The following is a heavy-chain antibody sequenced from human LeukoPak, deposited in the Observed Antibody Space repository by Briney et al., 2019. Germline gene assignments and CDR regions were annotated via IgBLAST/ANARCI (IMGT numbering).Heavy chain of an antibody. CDR2: ISGSGGST. Sequence: GGSLRLSCAASGFTFSSYGMSWVRQAPGKGLEWVSAISGSGGSTYYADSVKGRFTISRDNSKNTLYLQMNSLRAEDTAVYYCAKDAETYYDILTGYSDHWGQGTLVTVSS. CDR1: GFTFSSYG. J-gene: IGHJ5*02. CDR3: AKDAETYYDILTGYSDH. V-gene: IGHV3-23*01. D-gene: IGHD3-9*01.